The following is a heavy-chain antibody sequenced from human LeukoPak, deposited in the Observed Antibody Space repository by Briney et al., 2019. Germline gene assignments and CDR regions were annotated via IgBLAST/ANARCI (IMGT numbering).Heavy chain of an antibody. Sequence: GGSLRLSCGASGFTFSSYAMGWVRQAPGKGLEWVSSIKSSGGGTYYADSVKGRFTISRDNSKNTLYPQMNSLRAEDTAVYYCAKRQSASIAARYFDYWGQGTLVSVYS. CDR2: IKSSGGGT. CDR3: AKRQSASIAARYFDY. D-gene: IGHD6-6*01. J-gene: IGHJ4*02. V-gene: IGHV3-23*01. CDR1: GFTFSSYA.